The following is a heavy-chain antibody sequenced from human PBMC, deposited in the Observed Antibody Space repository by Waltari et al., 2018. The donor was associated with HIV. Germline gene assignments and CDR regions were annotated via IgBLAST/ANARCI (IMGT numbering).Heavy chain of an antibody. CDR1: GYTLTELS. D-gene: IGHD1-26*01. V-gene: IGHV1-24*01. J-gene: IGHJ6*02. Sequence: QEQLVQSGAEVKKPGASVKVSCKVFGYTLTELSMHWVRQAPGKGLEWMGGFDPEDDETIYAQKFQGRVTMTEDTSTDSAYMELSSLTSEDTAVYYCATGGGTTSIQLYDLDVWGQGTTVTVSS. CDR2: FDPEDDET. CDR3: ATGGGTTSIQLYDLDV.